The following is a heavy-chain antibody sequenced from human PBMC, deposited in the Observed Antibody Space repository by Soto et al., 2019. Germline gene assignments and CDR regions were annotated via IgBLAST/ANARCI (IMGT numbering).Heavy chain of an antibody. Sequence: QVQLVQSGAEVKKPGSSVKVSCKASGGTFSSYAISWVRQAPGQGLEWMGGIIPIFGSANYAQKFQGRVTITADESTSTAYMERSSLRSEDTAVYYCARDMSITTRPDYYYGMDVWGQGTTVTVSS. V-gene: IGHV1-69*01. J-gene: IGHJ6*02. CDR3: ARDMSITTRPDYYYGMDV. D-gene: IGHD6-6*01. CDR2: IIPIFGSA. CDR1: GGTFSSYA.